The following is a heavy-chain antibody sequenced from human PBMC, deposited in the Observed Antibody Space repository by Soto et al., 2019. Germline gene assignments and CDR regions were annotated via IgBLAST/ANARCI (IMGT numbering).Heavy chain of an antibody. D-gene: IGHD1-26*01. CDR3: ARIRGADWGLHYNYFDN. J-gene: IGHJ4*02. CDR2: IYSGITT. CDR1: GFTVSNNY. Sequence: EVQLVETGGGLIQPGESLTLSCAASGFTVSNNYMSWVRQAPGKGLEWVSLIYSGITTYYADSVKGRFTVSRDNSKNTLYLHMNSLYADDSAVYYCARIRGADWGLHYNYFDNWGQGTLVTVSS. V-gene: IGHV3-53*02.